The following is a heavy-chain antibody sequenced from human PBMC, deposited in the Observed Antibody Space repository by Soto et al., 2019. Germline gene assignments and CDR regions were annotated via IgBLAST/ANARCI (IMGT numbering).Heavy chain of an antibody. Sequence: QVQLVESGGGVVQPGKSLRLSCAASGFIFSNYGMHWVRQAPGKGLEWVALISFDGKNRNYVDSVKGRFTIYRDNPKNTLYLEMNSLRPEDTAFYYCAKGGGVVGGSEHPFFEYWGQGTLVTVSS. D-gene: IGHD2-15*01. J-gene: IGHJ4*02. CDR3: AKGGGVVGGSEHPFFEY. V-gene: IGHV3-30*18. CDR1: GFIFSNYG. CDR2: ISFDGKNR.